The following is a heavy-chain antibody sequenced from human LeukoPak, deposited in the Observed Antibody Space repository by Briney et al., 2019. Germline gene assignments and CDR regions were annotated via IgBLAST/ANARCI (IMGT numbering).Heavy chain of an antibody. D-gene: IGHD1-26*01. CDR2: ISAYNGNT. CDR3: ARDCGQGQSGSCTDY. CDR1: GYTFTSYG. Sequence: ASVKVSCKASGYTFTSYGISWVRQAPGQGLEWMGWISAYNGNTDYAQKLQGRVTMTTDTSTSTAYMELRSLRSDDTAVYYCARDCGQGQSGSCTDYWGQGTLVTVSS. J-gene: IGHJ4*02. V-gene: IGHV1-18*01.